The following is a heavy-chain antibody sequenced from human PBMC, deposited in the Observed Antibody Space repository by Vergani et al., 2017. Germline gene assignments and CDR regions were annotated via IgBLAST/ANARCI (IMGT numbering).Heavy chain of an antibody. V-gene: IGHV4-61*02. Sequence: QVQLQESGPGLVKPSQTLSLTCAVSGASMSSGSYYWTWIRQPAGKGLEWIGRIYFNGNTNYNPSLKNRVTMSVDTSKNQFSLKLGSVTAADTALYYCAGDFAGHGLVYDYWGQGTLVTVSS. D-gene: IGHD2-8*01. CDR1: GASMSSGSYY. J-gene: IGHJ4*02. CDR2: IYFNGNT. CDR3: AGDFAGHGLVYDY.